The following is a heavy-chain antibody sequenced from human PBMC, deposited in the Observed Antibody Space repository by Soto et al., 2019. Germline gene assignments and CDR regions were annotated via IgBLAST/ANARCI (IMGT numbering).Heavy chain of an antibody. J-gene: IGHJ5*02. CDR1: GYTFTSYG. CDR3: ARVSPKDHWFDP. Sequence: ASVKVSCKASGYTFTSYGISWVRPAPGQGLEWMGWISAYNGNTNYAQKLQGRVTMTTDTSTSTAYMELRSLRSDDTAVYYCARVSPKDHWFDPWGQGTLDTASS. CDR2: ISAYNGNT. V-gene: IGHV1-18*01.